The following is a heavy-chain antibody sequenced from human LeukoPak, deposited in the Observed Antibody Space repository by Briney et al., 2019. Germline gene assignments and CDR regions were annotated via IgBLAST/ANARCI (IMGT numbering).Heavy chain of an antibody. CDR3: ARPGYSYGYYFDY. CDR1: GGTFSSYA. Sequence: SVTVSCKASGGTFSSYAISWVRQAPGQGLEWMGGIIPIFGTANYAQKFQGRVTITADESTSTAYMELTSLRSEDTAVYYCARPGYSYGYYFDYWGQGTLVTVSS. V-gene: IGHV1-69*13. J-gene: IGHJ4*02. CDR2: IIPIFGTA. D-gene: IGHD5-18*01.